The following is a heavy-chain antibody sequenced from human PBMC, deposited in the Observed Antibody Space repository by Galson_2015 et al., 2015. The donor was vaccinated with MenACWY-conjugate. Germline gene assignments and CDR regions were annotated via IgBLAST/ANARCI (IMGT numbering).Heavy chain of an antibody. D-gene: IGHD2-21*02. CDR3: AKEAPASGGDCNTLLDS. J-gene: IGHJ4*02. CDR1: GFTFSTSA. Sequence: SLRLSCAASGFTFSTSAMAWVRQAAGKGLEWVSVIGGSGRPAYYADSVRGRFTISRDNSKNMLFLQMNSLRVEDTAIYYCAKEAPASGGDCNTLLDSSCQGTLVPASS. V-gene: IGHV3-23*01. CDR2: IGGSGRPA.